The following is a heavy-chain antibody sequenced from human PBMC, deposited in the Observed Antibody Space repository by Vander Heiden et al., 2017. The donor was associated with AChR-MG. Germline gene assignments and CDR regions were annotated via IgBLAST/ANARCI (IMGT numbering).Heavy chain of an antibody. CDR3: ATSDY. CDR1: GFTFSNYW. J-gene: IGHJ4*02. Sequence: EVQLVESGGDLVQPGGSLRLSCAASGFTFSNYWTSWARQATGKGLEWVATIKEDGSEKYYVDSVKDRFTVSRDNAKKSLYLQMNSLRAEDTAVYYCATSDYWGQGTPVTVSS. CDR2: IKEDGSEK. V-gene: IGHV3-7*01.